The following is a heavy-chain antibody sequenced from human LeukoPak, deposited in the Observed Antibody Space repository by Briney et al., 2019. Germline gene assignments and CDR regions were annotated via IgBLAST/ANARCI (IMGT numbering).Heavy chain of an antibody. D-gene: IGHD2-2*01. Sequence: SETLSLTCTVSGGSISSYFWSWIRQPPGKGLEWIGYIYYIGSTNYNPSLKSRVTISVDTSKNQFSLKLSSVTAADTAVYYCARRDQGYFDYWGQGTLVTVSS. CDR1: GGSISSYF. J-gene: IGHJ4*02. CDR2: IYYIGST. CDR3: ARRDQGYFDY. V-gene: IGHV4-59*08.